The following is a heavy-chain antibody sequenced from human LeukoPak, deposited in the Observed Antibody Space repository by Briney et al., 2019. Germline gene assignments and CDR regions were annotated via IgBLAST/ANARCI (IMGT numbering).Heavy chain of an antibody. Sequence: GGSLRLSCAASGSTFSSYWMSWVRQAPGKGLEWVANIKQDGSEKYYVDSVKGRFTISRDNAKNSLYLQMNSLRAEDTAVYYCARGGYYGSGRVAFDIWGQGTMVTVSS. V-gene: IGHV3-7*01. CDR3: ARGGYYGSGRVAFDI. CDR1: GSTFSSYW. CDR2: IKQDGSEK. J-gene: IGHJ3*02. D-gene: IGHD3-10*01.